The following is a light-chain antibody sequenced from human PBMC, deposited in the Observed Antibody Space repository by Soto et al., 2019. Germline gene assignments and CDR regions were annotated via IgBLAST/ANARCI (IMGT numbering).Light chain of an antibody. CDR2: SNN. CDR3: AAWDDSLNGPGV. J-gene: IGLJ3*02. CDR1: SSNIGTNY. V-gene: IGLV1-47*01. Sequence: QSVLTQPPSASGTPGQRVTISCSGSSSNIGTNYVYWYQQLPGTAPKLLIYSNNQRPSGVPDRFSGSKSGTSASLAIIGLRSEDEADYFCAAWDDSLNGPGVFGGGTKLTVL.